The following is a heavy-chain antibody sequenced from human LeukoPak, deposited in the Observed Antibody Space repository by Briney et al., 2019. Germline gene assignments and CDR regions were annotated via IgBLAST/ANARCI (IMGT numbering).Heavy chain of an antibody. CDR2: ISGSGGST. D-gene: IGHD6-6*01. J-gene: IGHJ4*02. V-gene: IGHV3-23*01. CDR3: AKDLKYSSSSAYFDY. CDR1: GFTFSSYA. Sequence: GGSLRLSCAASGFTFSSYAMSWVRQAPGKGLEWVSAISGSGGSTYYADSVKGRFTISRDNSKNTLYLQMNSLRAEDTAVYYCAKDLKYSSSSAYFDYWGQGTLVTVSS.